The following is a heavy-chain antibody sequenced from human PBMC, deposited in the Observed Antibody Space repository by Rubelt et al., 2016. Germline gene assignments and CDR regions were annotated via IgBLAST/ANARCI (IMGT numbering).Heavy chain of an antibody. D-gene: IGHD1-1*01. CDR3: ARSLDDELPTFKAFDV. CDR2: INHGGSI. CDR1: GGSFTDYY. V-gene: IGHV4-34*02. Sequence: QVQLQQWGAGLLKPSETLSLTCAVYGGSFTDYYWSWIRQAPGKGLEWIGEINHGGSINQNWSLKCRVAISVDTSKQQVSLKVTSVTAADTAIYYCARSLDDELPTFKAFDVWGPGTKVTVSS. J-gene: IGHJ3*01.